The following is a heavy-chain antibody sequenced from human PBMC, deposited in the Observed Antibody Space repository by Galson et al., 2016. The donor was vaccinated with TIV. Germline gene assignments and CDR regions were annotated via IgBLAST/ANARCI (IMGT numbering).Heavy chain of an antibody. Sequence: QSGAEVKKPEESLRISCKASGDSISSYWVGWVRQIPGKGLEWMGIIYPRDSETRYSPSVQGQVTISADESISTVYLQWSSLKASDTAMYFCARAPGYSGYSYGYFDSWGQGTLVTVSS. CDR1: GDSISSYW. V-gene: IGHV5-51*03. D-gene: IGHD5-18*01. J-gene: IGHJ4*02. CDR3: ARAPGYSGYSYGYFDS. CDR2: IYPRDSET.